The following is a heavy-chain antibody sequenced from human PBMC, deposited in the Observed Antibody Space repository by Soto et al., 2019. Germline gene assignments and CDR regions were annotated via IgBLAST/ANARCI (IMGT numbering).Heavy chain of an antibody. Sequence: SETLSLTCTVTGGTISGYYWTWIRQSAGGGLEWIGRIYSSGSTNYNPSLKSRVTISVDTSKNQFSLKLSSVTAADTAVYYCARVGGMHIKGPLDYWGQGTLVTVSS. J-gene: IGHJ4*02. V-gene: IGHV4-4*07. CDR2: IYSSGST. CDR3: ARVGGMHIKGPLDY. D-gene: IGHD1-26*01. CDR1: GGTISGYY.